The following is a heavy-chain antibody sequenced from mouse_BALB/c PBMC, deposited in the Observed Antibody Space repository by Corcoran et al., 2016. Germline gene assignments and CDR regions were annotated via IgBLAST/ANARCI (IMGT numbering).Heavy chain of an antibody. Sequence: QVQLQQSGPELVKPGASVKISCKASGYTFSSYCIKWVKQRPGHGLEWIGWIFPGNGSTNYNEKFKGKATFTADKSSNTAYMQLSSLTSEDSAVYYCAKVDSDDSMDYWGQGTTLTVSS. V-gene: IGHV1-75*01. CDR1: GYTFSSYC. J-gene: IGHJ2*01. CDR2: IFPGNGST. D-gene: IGHD2-3*01. CDR3: AKVDSDDSMDY.